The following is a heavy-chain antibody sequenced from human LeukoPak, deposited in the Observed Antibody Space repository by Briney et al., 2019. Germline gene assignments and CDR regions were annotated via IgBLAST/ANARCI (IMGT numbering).Heavy chain of an antibody. J-gene: IGHJ4*02. D-gene: IGHD1-1*01. CDR3: ARDRGTNIVNAGLRPGYIDC. Sequence: GRPLRLSCAAAGFTFNTYDMHGLPQAPGKGLEWVALIWYDGSNKYYADSVKGRFTISRDNSRDTLFLQMNSLRVEDSAVYYCARDRGTNIVNAGLRPGYIDCWGQGTLVTVSS. V-gene: IGHV3-33*01. CDR2: IWYDGSNK. CDR1: GFTFNTYD.